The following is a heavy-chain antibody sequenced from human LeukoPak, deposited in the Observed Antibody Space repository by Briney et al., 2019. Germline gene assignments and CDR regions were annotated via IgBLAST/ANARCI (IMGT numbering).Heavy chain of an antibody. CDR3: ARALYPASNDAFDI. D-gene: IGHD3-16*01. CDR2: ISSSSSTI. CDR1: GFTFSSYI. J-gene: IGHJ3*02. Sequence: GGSLRLSCAASGFTFSSYIMNWVRQAPGKGLEWVSYISSSSSTIYYADSVKGRFTISRDNAKNSLYLQMNSLRAEDTAVYYRARALYPASNDAFDIWGQGTMVTVSS. V-gene: IGHV3-48*01.